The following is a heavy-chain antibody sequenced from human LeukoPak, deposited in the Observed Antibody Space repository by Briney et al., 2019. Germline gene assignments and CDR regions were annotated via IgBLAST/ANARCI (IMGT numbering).Heavy chain of an antibody. CDR3: ARSTITISGVVIPVRDGHYIDV. CDR2: INPNGGGT. J-gene: IGHJ6*03. CDR1: GYTFTGYY. D-gene: IGHD3-3*01. V-gene: IGHV1-2*02. Sequence: ASVKVSCKASGYTFTGYYMHCVRQAPGQGLEGMGWINPNGGGTNYAQKFQGRVTMTRHTTISPAYIELSSLRSEDTAVYYCARSTITISGVVIPVRDGHYIDVWGKGTTVTVSS.